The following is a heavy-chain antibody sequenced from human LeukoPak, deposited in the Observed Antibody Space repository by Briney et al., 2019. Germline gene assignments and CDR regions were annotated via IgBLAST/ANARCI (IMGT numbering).Heavy chain of an antibody. Sequence: PSQTLSLTCTVSGGSISSGVYYWRWIRQPPGRGLEWMVYIYYSGSTYYNPSFKSRFTISVDTSKNQFSLKLSSATAADTGVYYCARVYSSGWYPYYFDYWGQGTLVSVSS. J-gene: IGHJ4*02. D-gene: IGHD6-19*01. CDR3: ARVYSSGWYPYYFDY. CDR1: GGSISSGVYY. V-gene: IGHV4-30-4*01. CDR2: IYYSGST.